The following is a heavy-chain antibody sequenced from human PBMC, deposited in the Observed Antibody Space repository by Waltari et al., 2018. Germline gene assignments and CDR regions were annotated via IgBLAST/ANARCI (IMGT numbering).Heavy chain of an antibody. CDR2: VRRFNGET. CDR3: ARDYCSGSACSLDF. V-gene: IGHV1-18*04. J-gene: IGHJ4*02. D-gene: IGHD2-15*01. Sequence: QVQLVQSETEVMKPGASVKVSWKASGYTCTSHSITWGRQAPGQGPEWMGWVRRFNGETTYAQKIQGRVTMTTDASTDTAYMELRNLRTDDTAVYYCARDYCSGSACSLDFWGQGTLVTVSS. CDR1: GYTCTSHS.